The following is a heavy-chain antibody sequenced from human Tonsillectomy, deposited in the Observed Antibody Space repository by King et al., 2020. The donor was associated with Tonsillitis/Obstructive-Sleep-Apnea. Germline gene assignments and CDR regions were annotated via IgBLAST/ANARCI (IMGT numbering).Heavy chain of an antibody. CDR3: ARDQKGALRWNFYFDY. CDR2: ISSSSSPI. D-gene: IGHD4-23*01. J-gene: IGHJ4*02. CDR1: GFTFSSYS. Sequence: VQLVESGGGWVQPGGSLRLSCAASGFTFSSYSMNWVRQAPGKGLEWVSFISSSSSPIYYADSVKGRLTISRDNGKNSLYLQMNSLRDEDTAVYYCARDQKGALRWNFYFDYWGQGTLVTVSS. V-gene: IGHV3-48*02.